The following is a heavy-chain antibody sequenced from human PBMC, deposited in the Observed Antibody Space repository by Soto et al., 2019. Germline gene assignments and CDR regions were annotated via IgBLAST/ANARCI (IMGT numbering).Heavy chain of an antibody. V-gene: IGHV1-18*01. CDR2: ISAYNGNT. J-gene: IGHJ6*03. CDR3: ARDRGPANYDFWSGYLENYYYYYMDV. D-gene: IGHD3-3*01. Sequence: PRQGLEWMGWISAYNGNTNYAQKLQGRVTMTTDTSTSTAYMELRSLRSDDTAVYYCARDRGPANYDFWSGYLENYYYYYMDVWGKGTTVTVSS.